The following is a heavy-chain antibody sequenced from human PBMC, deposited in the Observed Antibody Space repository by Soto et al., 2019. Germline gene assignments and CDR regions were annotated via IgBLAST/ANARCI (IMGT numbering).Heavy chain of an antibody. J-gene: IGHJ6*02. V-gene: IGHV4-39*01. Sequence: ETLSLTCTVSGGSISSSSYYWGWIRQPPGKGLEWIGSIYYSGSTYYNPSLKSRVTISVDTSKNQFSLKLSSVTAADTAVYYCARCLYSERSGLEGGGMDVWGQGTKVTVSS. CDR2: IYYSGST. D-gene: IGHD3-3*01. CDR1: GGSISSSSYY. CDR3: ARCLYSERSGLEGGGMDV.